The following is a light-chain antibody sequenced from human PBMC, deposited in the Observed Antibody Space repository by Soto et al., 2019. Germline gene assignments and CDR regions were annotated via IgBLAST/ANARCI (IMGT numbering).Light chain of an antibody. J-gene: IGLJ3*02. CDR3: AVWDDSLNGVV. CDR1: RSNVGNNA. CDR2: YDD. Sequence: QSVLTQPPSVSEAPRQRVTISCSGSRSNVGNNAVNWYQQLPGKAPKLLIYYDDLLPSGVSDRFSGSKSGTSASLAISGLXXXXXXXXXCAVWDDSLNGVVFGGGTKL. V-gene: IGLV1-36*01.